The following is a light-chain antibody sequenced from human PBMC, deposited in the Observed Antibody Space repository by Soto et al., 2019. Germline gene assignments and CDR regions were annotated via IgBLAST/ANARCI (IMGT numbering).Light chain of an antibody. Sequence: AIRMTQSPPSLSASTGDRVTITCRASQGISSYLAWYQQKPGKAPKLLIYAASTLQSGVPSRFSGSGSGTDFTLTISCLQYEDFATYYCQQYYSYPITLGPGTKVDIK. V-gene: IGKV1-8*01. CDR3: QQYYSYPIT. J-gene: IGKJ3*01. CDR1: QGISSY. CDR2: AAS.